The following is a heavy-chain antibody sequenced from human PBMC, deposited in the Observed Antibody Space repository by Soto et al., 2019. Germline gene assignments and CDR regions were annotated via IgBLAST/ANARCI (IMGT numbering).Heavy chain of an antibody. CDR3: ARGALESNLTSYYYALDF. CDR1: GGSVSSGSNC. Sequence: PSETLSLTCTVSGGSVSSGSNCWSWIRQPPGKGLEWIGNIDYRGSSNYNPSLKSRVSITVATSKNQFSLKLTSVTAAATAVYYCARGALESNLTSYYYALDFWGQGTTVTVSS. V-gene: IGHV4-61*01. CDR2: IDYRGSS. J-gene: IGHJ6*02. D-gene: IGHD3-3*01.